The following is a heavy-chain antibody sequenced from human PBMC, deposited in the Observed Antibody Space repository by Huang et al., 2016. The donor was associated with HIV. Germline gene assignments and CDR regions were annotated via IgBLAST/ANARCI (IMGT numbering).Heavy chain of an antibody. CDR1: GFTFSRYW. Sequence: EVQLVESGGGLVQPGGSLRLSCAASGFTFSRYWMSWVRQAPGEGVEGVANIKEEGSGKSYRDAVKGRFTISRENAKNSLYLQMNSLRAEDTAVYYCARDSVDYDFWSGYSGFFGGAGGWGYFDYWGQGTLVTVSS. V-gene: IGHV3-7*01. CDR2: IKEEGSGK. D-gene: IGHD3-3*01. J-gene: IGHJ4*02. CDR3: ARDSVDYDFWSGYSGFFGGAGGWGYFDY.